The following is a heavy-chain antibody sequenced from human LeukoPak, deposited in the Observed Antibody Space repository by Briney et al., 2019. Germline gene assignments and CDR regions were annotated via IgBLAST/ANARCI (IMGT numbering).Heavy chain of an antibody. D-gene: IGHD2-21*02. CDR3: ARRAYCGGDCYPDY. J-gene: IGHJ4*02. CDR2: IYPADSDT. V-gene: IGHV5-51*01. CDR1: GFSFTSYW. Sequence: GESLKISCKGSGFSFTSYWIGWVRQMPGKGLEYMGIIYPADSDTRYSPSFQGQVTISADKSISTAYLQWSSLKASDTAMYYCARRAYCGGDCYPDYWGQGTLVTVSS.